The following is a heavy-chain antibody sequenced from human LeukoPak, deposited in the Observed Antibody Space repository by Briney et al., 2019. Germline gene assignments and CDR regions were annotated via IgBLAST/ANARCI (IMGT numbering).Heavy chain of an antibody. CDR1: GFTFSSYA. V-gene: IGHV3-23*01. J-gene: IGHJ4*02. CDR2: ISGSGGST. Sequence: GGSLRLSCAASGFTFSSYAMSWVRQAPGKGLEWVSDISGSGGSTYYADSVKGRFTISRDNSKNTLYLQMNSLRAEDTAVYYCAKVRVSIAVALKPDFDYWGQGTLVTVSS. CDR3: AKVRVSIAVALKPDFDY. D-gene: IGHD6-19*01.